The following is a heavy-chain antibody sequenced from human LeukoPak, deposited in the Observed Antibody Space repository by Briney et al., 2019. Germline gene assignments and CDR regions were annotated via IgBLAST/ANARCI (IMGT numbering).Heavy chain of an antibody. CDR2: ISGSSSYI. D-gene: IGHD6-19*01. Sequence: GGSLRLSCAASGLTFSSYNMNWVRQAPGKGLEWVSSISGSSSYIYYADSVKGRFTISRGNAKNSLYLQMNSLRAEDTAVYYCARDRISVAATETSFDYWGQGTLVTVSS. J-gene: IGHJ4*02. CDR3: ARDRISVAATETSFDY. V-gene: IGHV3-21*01. CDR1: GLTFSSYN.